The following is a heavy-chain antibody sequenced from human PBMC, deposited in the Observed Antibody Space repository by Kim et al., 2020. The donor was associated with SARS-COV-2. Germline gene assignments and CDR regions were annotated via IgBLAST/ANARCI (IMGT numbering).Heavy chain of an antibody. CDR2: IKSKTDGGTT. J-gene: IGHJ4*02. CDR3: TTDSGPTVVRFRFDY. V-gene: IGHV3-15*01. D-gene: IGHD2-15*01. Sequence: GGSLRLSCAASGFTFSNAWMSWVRQAPGKGLEWVGRIKSKTDGGTTDYAAPVKGRFTISRDDSKNTLYLQMNSLKTEDTAVYYCTTDSGPTVVRFRFDYWGQGTMVTVSS. CDR1: GFTFSNAW.